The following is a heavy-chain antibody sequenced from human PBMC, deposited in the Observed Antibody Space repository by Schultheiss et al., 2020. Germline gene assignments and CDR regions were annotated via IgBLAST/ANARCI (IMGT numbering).Heavy chain of an antibody. D-gene: IGHD6-13*01. J-gene: IGHJ4*02. CDR2: IRAGADRT. CDR3: AKRYSASWRTFDY. V-gene: IGHV3-23*01. CDR1: GFTFSSAG. Sequence: GGSLRLSCAASGFTFSSAGMAWVRQAPGKGLEWVSSIRAGADRTYYADSVKGRFTISRDNLKNTVYLQMDSLRAEDTALYYCAKRYSASWRTFDYWGQGTLVTVSS.